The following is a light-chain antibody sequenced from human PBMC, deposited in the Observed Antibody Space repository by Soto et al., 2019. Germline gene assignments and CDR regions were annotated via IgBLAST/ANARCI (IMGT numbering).Light chain of an antibody. Sequence: ALTQPASVSRSPGQSITISCTGTSSTVGGFNVVSWYQQHPGKAPKVIIYEGIKRPSGISNRFSGSNSGSTASLTISGLQAEDEADYYCCSYVGATTYVFGTGTKVTVL. J-gene: IGLJ1*01. CDR1: SSTVGGFNV. CDR3: CSYVGATTYV. CDR2: EGI. V-gene: IGLV2-23*01.